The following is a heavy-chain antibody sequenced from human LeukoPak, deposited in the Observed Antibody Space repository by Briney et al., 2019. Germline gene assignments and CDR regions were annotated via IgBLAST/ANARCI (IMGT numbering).Heavy chain of an antibody. J-gene: IGHJ6*03. CDR1: GGTFSNYA. V-gene: IGHV1-69*13. CDR2: IIPIFDTA. CDR3: ARGRKQYYDFWSGTGRWYYMDV. Sequence: GASVKVSCKASGGTFSNYAISWVRQAPGQGLEWVGGIIPIFDTADYAQKFQGRLRITADESTSTAYMELSSLRAEDTAVYYCARGRKQYYDFWSGTGRWYYMDVWGKGTTVTVSS. D-gene: IGHD3-3*01.